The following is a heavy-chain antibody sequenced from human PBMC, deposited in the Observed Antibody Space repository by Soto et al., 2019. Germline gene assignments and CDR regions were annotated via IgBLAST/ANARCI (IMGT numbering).Heavy chain of an antibody. Sequence: QVQLQESGPGLVKPSQTLSLTCTVSGGSISSGGYYWSWIRQHPGKGLEWIGYIYYGGTAYYDPSLNSLVTISVDTSKNQFSLKLSSVTAADTAVYYCARGITMVRGVIFSPYFDYWGQGTLVTVSS. J-gene: IGHJ4*02. V-gene: IGHV4-31*01. CDR3: ARGITMVRGVIFSPYFDY. CDR2: IYYGGTA. CDR1: GGSISSGGYY. D-gene: IGHD3-10*01.